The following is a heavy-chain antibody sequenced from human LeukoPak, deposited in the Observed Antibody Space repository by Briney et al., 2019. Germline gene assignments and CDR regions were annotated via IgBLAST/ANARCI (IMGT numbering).Heavy chain of an antibody. CDR3: ASTATNGGAFDI. D-gene: IGHD2-8*01. V-gene: IGHV4-61*02. CDR1: GDSTSSGSYY. Sequence: SQTLSLTCTVSGDSTSSGSYYWSWIRQPAGKGLEWIGRIYSSGSTNYNPSLKSRVTISSDTSKNQFSLKLGSVTGADTAVYYCASTATNGGAFDIWGQGTMVTVSS. CDR2: IYSSGST. J-gene: IGHJ3*02.